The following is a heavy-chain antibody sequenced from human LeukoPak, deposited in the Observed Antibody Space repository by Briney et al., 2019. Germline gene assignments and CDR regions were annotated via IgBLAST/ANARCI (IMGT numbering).Heavy chain of an antibody. J-gene: IGHJ4*02. CDR3: APIAAAGTGVN. V-gene: IGHV1-69*06. Sequence: ASVKVSCKASGGTFSGYAISWVRQAPGQGLEWMGGIIPIFGTANYAQKFQGRVTITADKSTSTAYMELSSLRSEDTAVYYCAPIAAAGTGVNWGQGTLVTVSS. CDR2: IIPIFGTA. D-gene: IGHD6-13*01. CDR1: GGTFSGYA.